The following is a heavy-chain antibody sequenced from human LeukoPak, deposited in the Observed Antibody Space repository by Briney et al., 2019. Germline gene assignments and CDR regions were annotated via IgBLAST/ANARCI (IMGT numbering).Heavy chain of an antibody. CDR1: GFTFSTYS. CDR3: AKVTGGDMITYGGLDY. CDR2: ISDSGAM. V-gene: IGHV3-48*01. J-gene: IGHJ4*02. D-gene: IGHD3-16*01. Sequence: PGGSLRLSCAASGFTFSTYSMKWVRQAPGKGLEWVSYISDSGAMYYADSVRGRFTISRENAQNSLFLQMNSLRAEDTAIYYCAKVTGGDMITYGGLDYWGQGTLVTVSS.